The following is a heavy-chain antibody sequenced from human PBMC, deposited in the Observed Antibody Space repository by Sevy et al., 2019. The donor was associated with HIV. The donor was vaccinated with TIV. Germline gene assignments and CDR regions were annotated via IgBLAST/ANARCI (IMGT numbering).Heavy chain of an antibody. D-gene: IGHD4-4*01. CDR2: IWYDGSDT. Sequence: GGSLRLSCAASGFIFSNHGMHWVRQAPGKGLEWVARIWYDGSDTYYGESVKGRFTICRDNSKNTVDLQMNSLRVEDTAVYYCARDVDSNYDGIDAWGQGTTVTVSS. CDR3: ARDVDSNYDGIDA. V-gene: IGHV3-33*01. CDR1: GFIFSNHG. J-gene: IGHJ6*02.